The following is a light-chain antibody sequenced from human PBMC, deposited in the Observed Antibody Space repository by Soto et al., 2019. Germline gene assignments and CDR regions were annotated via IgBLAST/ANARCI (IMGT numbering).Light chain of an antibody. J-gene: IGLJ2*01. V-gene: IGLV1-51*02. Sequence: QSVLTQPPSLSAAPGQTVTISCSGSGSNIGNNYVSWYQQFPGTAPRLLIFENDQRPSGIPDRFSGSKSGTSATLGITGLQTGDEADYYCRTWDNNLSAVIFGGGTKLTVL. CDR3: RTWDNNLSAVI. CDR1: GSNIGNNY. CDR2: END.